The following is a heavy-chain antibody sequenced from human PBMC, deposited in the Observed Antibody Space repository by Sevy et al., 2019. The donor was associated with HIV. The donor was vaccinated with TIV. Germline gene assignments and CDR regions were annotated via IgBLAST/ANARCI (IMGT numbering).Heavy chain of an antibody. J-gene: IGHJ3*02. CDR1: GGSISSSSYY. D-gene: IGHD2-15*01. Sequence: SETLSLTCTVSGGSISSSSYYWGWIRQPPGKGLEWIGSIYYSGSTYYNPSLKSRVTISVDTSKNQFSLKLSSVTAADTAVYYSASRLYCSGGSCPPGAFDIWGQGTMVTVSS. CDR2: IYYSGST. V-gene: IGHV4-39*01. CDR3: ASRLYCSGGSCPPGAFDI.